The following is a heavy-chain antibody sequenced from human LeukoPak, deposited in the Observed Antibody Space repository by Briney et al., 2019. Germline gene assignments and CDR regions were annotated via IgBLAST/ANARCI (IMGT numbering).Heavy chain of an antibody. V-gene: IGHV1-69*17. CDR1: GGTFSIYA. Sequence: VASVRVSFKASGGTFSIYAISWVRQAPGQGREWMGGIIPIFGIANYAQKFQGRVTITADKSTSTAYMELSSLRSEDTAVYYCARELATSEYYYYYGMDVWGQGTTVTVSS. CDR2: IIPIFGIA. CDR3: ARELATSEYYYYYGMDV. J-gene: IGHJ6*02.